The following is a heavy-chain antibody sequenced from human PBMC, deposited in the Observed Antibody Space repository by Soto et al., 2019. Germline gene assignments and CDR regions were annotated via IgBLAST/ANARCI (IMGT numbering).Heavy chain of an antibody. J-gene: IGHJ4*02. D-gene: IGHD4-4*01. CDR2: VSSNGRI. V-gene: IGHV4-4*09. CDR1: GGSIGTYS. Sequence: PDTLSLTCTVSGGSIGTYSWSWIRKPPGKGLEWIGHVSSNGRITYAHSLKSRVSISADMSKNQFSLKVTSVTAGVSGVYFCARKGRLHLDGFDFWGQGTMVTVSS. CDR3: ARKGRLHLDGFDF.